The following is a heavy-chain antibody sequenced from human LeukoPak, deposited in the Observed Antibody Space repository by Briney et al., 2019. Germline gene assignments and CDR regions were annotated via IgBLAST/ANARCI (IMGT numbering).Heavy chain of an antibody. Sequence: TSETLSLTCTVSVGSISSSNYYWGWTRQPPGKGLEWIGSIYYSGITYYNPSLKSRVTISVDTSNNQFSLKLSSVTAADTAMYYCARLLIYCSSTSCHFDYWGQGTLVTVSS. CDR3: ARLLIYCSSTSCHFDY. CDR1: VGSISSSNYY. CDR2: IYYSGIT. D-gene: IGHD2-2*01. V-gene: IGHV4-39*01. J-gene: IGHJ4*02.